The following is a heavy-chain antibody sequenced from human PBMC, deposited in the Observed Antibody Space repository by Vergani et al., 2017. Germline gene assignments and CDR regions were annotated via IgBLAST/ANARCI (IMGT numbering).Heavy chain of an antibody. CDR3: ARDTVRRNFLERRDDYYYGMDV. CDR2: IYYSGST. V-gene: IGHV4-31*03. D-gene: IGHD3-3*01. J-gene: IGHJ6*02. CDR1: GGSISSGGYY. Sequence: QVQLQESGPGLVKPSQTLSLTCTVSGGSISSGGYYWSWIRQHPGKGLEWIGYIYYSGSTYYNPSLKSRVTISVDTSKNQFSLKLSSVTAADTAVYYCARDTVRRNFLERRDDYYYGMDVWGQGP.